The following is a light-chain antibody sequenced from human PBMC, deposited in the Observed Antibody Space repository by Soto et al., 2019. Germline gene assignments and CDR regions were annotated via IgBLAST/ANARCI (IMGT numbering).Light chain of an antibody. Sequence: QSVLTQPPSASGTPGQRVTISCSGSSSNIGSNTVNWYQQLPGTAPKLLIYSNNQRPSGVPDRFSGSKSGTSASLAISWLQSEDEPDYYCAAWDDSLNGVVFGGGTKLTVL. J-gene: IGLJ2*01. CDR3: AAWDDSLNGVV. CDR1: SSNIGSNT. CDR2: SNN. V-gene: IGLV1-44*01.